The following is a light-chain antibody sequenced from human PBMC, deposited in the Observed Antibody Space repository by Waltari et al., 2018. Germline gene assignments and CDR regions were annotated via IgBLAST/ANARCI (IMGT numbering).Light chain of an antibody. J-gene: IGKJ1*01. CDR2: KTS. V-gene: IGKV1-5*03. CDR1: QNVDTW. Sequence: DIQMTQSPSTLSASIGDRVTITCRASQNVDTWLAWYQQKPGKAPKLLVYKTSNLQSGVPSRLSGSGSGTNFTLTISSLQPDDFATYYCQQYNTYWTFGQGIKVE. CDR3: QQYNTYWT.